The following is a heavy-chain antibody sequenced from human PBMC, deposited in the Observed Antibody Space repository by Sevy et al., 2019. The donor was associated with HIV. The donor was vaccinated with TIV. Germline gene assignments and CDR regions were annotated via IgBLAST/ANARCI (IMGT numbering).Heavy chain of an antibody. CDR1: GGSISSYY. CDR2: VFYNGST. V-gene: IGHV4-59*01. CDR3: ARDNPRGYSFGSFDH. Sequence: SGTLSLTCTVSGGSISSYYWSWIRQPPGKRLEWVEYVFYNGSTNYNPSLKSRVTISVNTSKNQFSLKLRSVTAADTAVYYCARDNPRGYSFGSFDHWGQGTLVTVSS. D-gene: IGHD5-18*01. J-gene: IGHJ4*02.